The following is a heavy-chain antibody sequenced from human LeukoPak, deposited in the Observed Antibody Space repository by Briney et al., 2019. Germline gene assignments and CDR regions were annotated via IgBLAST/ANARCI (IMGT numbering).Heavy chain of an antibody. J-gene: IGHJ3*02. Sequence: TSETLSLTCTVSGGSISSSSYYWGWIRQPPGKGLEWIGSIYYSGSTYYNPSLKSRVTISVDTSKNQFPLKLSSVTAADTAVYYCARASQMATISDAFDIWGQGTMVTVSS. CDR3: ARASQMATISDAFDI. CDR2: IYYSGST. D-gene: IGHD5-24*01. V-gene: IGHV4-39*06. CDR1: GGSISSSSYY.